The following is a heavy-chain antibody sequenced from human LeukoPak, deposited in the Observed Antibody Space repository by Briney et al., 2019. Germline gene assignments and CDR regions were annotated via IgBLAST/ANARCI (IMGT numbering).Heavy chain of an antibody. Sequence: SETLSLTCTVSGGSISSYYWSWIRQPAGKGLEWIGRIYTSGSTNYNPSLKSRVTMSVDTSKNQFSLKLSSVTAADTAVYYCAREDGHCSSTSCLYYFDYWGQGTLVTVSS. CDR1: GGSISSYY. J-gene: IGHJ4*02. CDR2: IYTSGST. D-gene: IGHD2-2*03. V-gene: IGHV4-4*07. CDR3: AREDGHCSSTSCLYYFDY.